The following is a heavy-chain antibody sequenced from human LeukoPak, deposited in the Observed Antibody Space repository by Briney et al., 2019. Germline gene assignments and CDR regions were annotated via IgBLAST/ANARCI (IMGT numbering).Heavy chain of an antibody. J-gene: IGHJ6*02. CDR1: GFIFSSYG. CDR3: ARDGVQMATIEAGMDV. CDR2: IWFDGSNK. D-gene: IGHD5-24*01. Sequence: GGSLRPSCAASGFIFSSYGMYWVRQAPGKGLEWVALIWFDGSNKYYADSVKGRFTISRDNSKNTLYLQMNSLRAEDTAVYYCARDGVQMATIEAGMDVWGQGTTVIVSS. V-gene: IGHV3-33*07.